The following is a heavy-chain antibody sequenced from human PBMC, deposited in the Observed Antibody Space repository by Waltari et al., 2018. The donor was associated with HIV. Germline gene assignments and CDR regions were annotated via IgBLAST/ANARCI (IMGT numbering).Heavy chain of an antibody. CDR1: GGSIRSSSYY. Sequence: QLQLQESGPGLVKPSETLSLTCTVSGGSIRSSSYYWGWIRQPPGKGLEWIGSISYRGTTYYNPSLKSRVTISVDTSKNQFSLKLSSVTAADTAVYYCARQTTPPTTLIDYWGQGTLVTVSS. CDR3: ARQTTPPTTLIDY. V-gene: IGHV4-39*01. D-gene: IGHD1-26*01. CDR2: ISYRGTT. J-gene: IGHJ4*02.